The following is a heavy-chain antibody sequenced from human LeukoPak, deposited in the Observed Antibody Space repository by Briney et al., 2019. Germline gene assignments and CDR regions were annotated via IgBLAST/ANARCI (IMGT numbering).Heavy chain of an antibody. V-gene: IGHV4-34*01. D-gene: IGHD3-10*01. CDR3: ARAKAYGFSTFDY. J-gene: IGHJ4*02. CDR1: GGFLSGYY. Sequence: SETLSLTCAVYGGFLSGYYWSWIRQPPGKGLEWIGEINHSGSTNYNPSLKSRVTISVDTSKNQFSLKLSSVTAADTAVYYCARAKAYGFSTFDYWGQGTLVTVSS. CDR2: INHSGST.